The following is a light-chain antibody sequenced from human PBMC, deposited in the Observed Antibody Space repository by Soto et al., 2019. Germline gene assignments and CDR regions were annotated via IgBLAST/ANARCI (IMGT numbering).Light chain of an antibody. CDR2: GAS. CDR3: QQYGSSPIT. V-gene: IGKV3-20*01. J-gene: IGKJ5*01. Sequence: EIVLTQSPGTLSLSPGERATLSCRASQSVAGSYLAWYQQQPGQAPRLLIYGASSRATGIPDRLSGSGSGTDFTLTITGLEPVDFAVYYCQQYGSSPITFGQGTRLEIK. CDR1: QSVAGSY.